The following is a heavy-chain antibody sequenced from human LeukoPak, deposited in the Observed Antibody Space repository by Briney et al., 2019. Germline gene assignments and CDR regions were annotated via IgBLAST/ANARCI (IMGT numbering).Heavy chain of an antibody. Sequence: PGGSLRLSCAASGFTFSSYWMSWVRQAPGKGLEWVANIKQDGSEKYYVDSVKGRFTISRDNAKNSLYLQMNSLRAEDTAVYYCAGLSSRIEGSPDYWGQGTLVTVSS. J-gene: IGHJ4*02. CDR2: IKQDGSEK. D-gene: IGHD1-26*01. CDR1: GFTFSSYW. V-gene: IGHV3-7*01. CDR3: AGLSSRIEGSPDY.